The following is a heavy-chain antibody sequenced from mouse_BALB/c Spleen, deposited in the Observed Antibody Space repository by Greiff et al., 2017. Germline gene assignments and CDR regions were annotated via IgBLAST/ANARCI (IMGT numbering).Heavy chain of an antibody. CDR2: IDPENGNT. CDR3: ASRKTWFAY. V-gene: IGHV14-1*02. Sequence: EVLLVESGAELVRPGALVKLSCKASGFNIKDYYMHWVKQRPEQGLEWIGWIDPENGNTIYDPKFQGKASITADTSSNTAYLQLSSLTSEDTAVYYCASRKTWFAYWGQGTLVTVSA. J-gene: IGHJ3*01. CDR1: GFNIKDYY.